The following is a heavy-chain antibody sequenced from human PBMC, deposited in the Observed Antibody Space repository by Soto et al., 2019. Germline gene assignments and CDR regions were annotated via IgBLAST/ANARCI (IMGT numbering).Heavy chain of an antibody. V-gene: IGHV4-38-2*01. CDR2: IYHSGST. CDR3: ARVSGIYYYGMDV. D-gene: IGHD3-10*01. J-gene: IGHJ6*02. Sequence: SETLSLTCAVSGGSINSAYYWGWIRQPPGKGLEWIGEIYHSGSTYYNPSLKSRVTISVDTSKNQFSLKLSSVTAADTAVYYCARVSGIYYYGMDVWGQGTTVTVSS. CDR1: GGSINSAYY.